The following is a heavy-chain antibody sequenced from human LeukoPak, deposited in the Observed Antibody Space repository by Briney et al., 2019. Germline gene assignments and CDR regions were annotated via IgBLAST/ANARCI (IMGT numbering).Heavy chain of an antibody. Sequence: GGSLRLSCAASGFTFSGSAMHWVRQASGKGLEWVGRIRSKANSYATAYAASVKGRFTISRDDSKNTAYLQMNSLKTEDTAVYYCTRHNVDRPYWGQGTLVTVSS. D-gene: IGHD3-22*01. CDR3: TRHNVDRPY. J-gene: IGHJ4*02. CDR2: IRSKANSYAT. CDR1: GFTFSGSA. V-gene: IGHV3-73*01.